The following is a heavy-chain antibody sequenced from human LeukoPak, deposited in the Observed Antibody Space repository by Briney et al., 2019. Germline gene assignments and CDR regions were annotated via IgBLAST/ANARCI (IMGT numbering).Heavy chain of an antibody. V-gene: IGHV4-38-2*01. Sequence: SETLSLTCAVSGYSISSGYYWGWIRQPPGKGLEWIGSIYHSGSTNYNPSLKSRVTISVDKSKNQFSLKLSSVTAADTAAYYCARASMVRGVILDYWGQGTLVTVSS. D-gene: IGHD3-10*01. J-gene: IGHJ4*02. CDR2: IYHSGST. CDR1: GYSISSGYY. CDR3: ARASMVRGVILDY.